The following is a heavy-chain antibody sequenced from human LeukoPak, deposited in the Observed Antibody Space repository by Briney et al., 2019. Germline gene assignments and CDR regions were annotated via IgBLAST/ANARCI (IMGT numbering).Heavy chain of an antibody. J-gene: IGHJ6*02. V-gene: IGHV1-18*01. D-gene: IGHD3-3*01. Sequence: ASVKVSCKASGYTFTSYGISWVRQAPGQGLEWMGWISAYNGNTNYAQKLQGRVTMTTDTSTSTAYMELRSLRSDDTAVYYCARRAGVGITIFGVVRGYYYGMDVWGQGTTVTVSS. CDR2: ISAYNGNT. CDR3: ARRAGVGITIFGVVRGYYYGMDV. CDR1: GYTFTSYG.